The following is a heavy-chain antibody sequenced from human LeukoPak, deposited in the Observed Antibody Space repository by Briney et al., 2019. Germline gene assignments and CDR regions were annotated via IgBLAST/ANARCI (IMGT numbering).Heavy chain of an antibody. V-gene: IGHV3-21*01. D-gene: IGHD3-10*01. CDR3: ARGGITMVRGVNN. J-gene: IGHJ4*02. CDR2: ISSGSSYI. Sequence: KSGGSLRLSCAASGFTFSRYTMNWVRQAPGKGLEWVSSISSGSSYIYYADSLKGRFTLSRDNAKNSLYLQMTSLRAEDTAVYYCARGGITMVRGVNNWGRGTLVTVSS. CDR1: GFTFSRYT.